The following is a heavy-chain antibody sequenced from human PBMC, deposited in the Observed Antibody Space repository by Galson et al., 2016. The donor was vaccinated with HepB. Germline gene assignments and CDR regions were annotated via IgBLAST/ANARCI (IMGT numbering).Heavy chain of an antibody. CDR3: ARDRGSYCGGDCSDYYFDY. V-gene: IGHV3-11*06. Sequence: SLRLSCAASGFTFSDYYMSWIRQAPGKGLEWVSYISVTSTYTNYAASVKGRFTVSRDNAKNTLYLQMNTLRAEDTAIYYCARDRGSYCGGDCSDYYFDYWGQGTLVTVSS. CDR2: ISVTSTYT. J-gene: IGHJ4*02. CDR1: GFTFSDYY. D-gene: IGHD2-21*02.